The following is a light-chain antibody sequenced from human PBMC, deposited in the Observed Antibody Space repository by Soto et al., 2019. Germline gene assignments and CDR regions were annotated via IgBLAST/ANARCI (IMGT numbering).Light chain of an antibody. CDR1: QGIGSY. J-gene: IGKJ2*01. CDR3: QQYYSYPRT. V-gene: IGKV1-8*01. Sequence: AIRVTQSPSSFSASTGDRVTITCRASQGIGSYLAWYQQKPGKAPKLLIYAASTLQSGVPSRFSGSGSGTDFTLTISCLQSEDFATYYCQQYYSYPRTFGQGTKVDIK. CDR2: AAS.